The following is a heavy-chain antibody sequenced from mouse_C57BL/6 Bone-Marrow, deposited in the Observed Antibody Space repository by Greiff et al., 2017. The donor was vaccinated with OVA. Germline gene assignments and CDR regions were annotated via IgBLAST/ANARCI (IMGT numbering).Heavy chain of an antibody. CDR2: IYPGGGYT. J-gene: IGHJ3*01. D-gene: IGHD1-1*01. CDR3: ARVPYYGSRWFAY. Sequence: VQLQQSGAELVRPGTSVKMSCKASGYTFTNYWIGWAKQRPGHGLEWIGDIYPGGGYTNYNEKFKGKATLPADKSSSTAYMQFSSLTSEDSAIYYCARVPYYGSRWFAYWGQGTLVTVSA. CDR1: GYTFTNYW. V-gene: IGHV1-63*01.